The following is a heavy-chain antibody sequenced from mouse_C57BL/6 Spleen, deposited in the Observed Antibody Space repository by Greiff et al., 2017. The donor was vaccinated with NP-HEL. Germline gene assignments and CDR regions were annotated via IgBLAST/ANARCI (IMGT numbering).Heavy chain of an antibody. J-gene: IGHJ2*01. CDR2: INPNNGGT. Sequence: EVQLQQSGPELVKPGASVKIPCKASGYTFTDYNMDWVKQSHGKSLEWIGDINPNNGGTIYNQKFKGKATLTVDKSSSTAYMGLRSLQSEDTEVYYCARGCMITKGRDYFDYWGQGTTLTVSS. D-gene: IGHD2-4*01. V-gene: IGHV1-18*01. CDR3: ARGCMITKGRDYFDY. CDR1: GYTFTDYN.